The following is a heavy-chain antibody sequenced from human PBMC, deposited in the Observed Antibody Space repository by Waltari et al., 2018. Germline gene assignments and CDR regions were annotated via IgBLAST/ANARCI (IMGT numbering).Heavy chain of an antibody. CDR2: IYSGGST. D-gene: IGHD6-13*01. CDR1: GFTVSSNY. J-gene: IGHJ4*02. CDR3: ASSTEYSSSWYYFDY. V-gene: IGHV3-53*01. Sequence: EVQLVESGGGLIQPGGSLRLSCAASGFTVSSNYLTWVRQAPGKGLEVVSVIYSGGSTYYADSVKGRFTISRDNSKNTLYLQMNSLRAEDTAVYYCASSTEYSSSWYYFDYWGQGTLVTVSS.